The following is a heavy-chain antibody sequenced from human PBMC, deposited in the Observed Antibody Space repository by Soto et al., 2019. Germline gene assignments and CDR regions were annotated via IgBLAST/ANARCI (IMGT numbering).Heavy chain of an antibody. CDR2: IHYTGTT. CDR3: AREHSTSYYGSGSFDY. CDR1: GGSISSGGYY. Sequence: QVQLQESGPGLVKPSQTLSLTCTVSGGSISSGGYYWSWIRQHPGKGLEWIGYIHYTGTTFYNPSLRSRLTISVDTSKNQFSLRLRSVTAADTAVYYCAREHSTSYYGSGSFDYWGQGMLVTVSS. J-gene: IGHJ4*02. D-gene: IGHD3-10*01. V-gene: IGHV4-31*03.